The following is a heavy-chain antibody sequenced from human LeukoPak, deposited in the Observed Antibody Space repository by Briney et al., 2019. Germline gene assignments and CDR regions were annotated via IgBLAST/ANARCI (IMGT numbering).Heavy chain of an antibody. CDR1: GFTFSSYE. J-gene: IGHJ4*02. Sequence: GGSLRLSCAASGFTFSSYEMNWVRQAPGKGLEWVPYISSSGSTIYYADSVKGRFTISRDNAKNSLYLQMNSLRAEDTAVYYCARVHYGSGSYGGGDWGQGTLVTVSS. D-gene: IGHD3-10*01. V-gene: IGHV3-48*03. CDR2: ISSSGSTI. CDR3: ARVHYGSGSYGGGD.